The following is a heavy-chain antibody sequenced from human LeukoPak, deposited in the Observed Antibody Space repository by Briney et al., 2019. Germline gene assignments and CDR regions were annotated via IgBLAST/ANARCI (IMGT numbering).Heavy chain of an antibody. D-gene: IGHD4-23*01. CDR2: VYYTGST. Sequence: SQTLSLTCSVSGGSISNGAYYWNWVRQHRGKGLAWIGYVYYTGSTYYYPSLKIRLTMSVDKSKNQFPLKLRTLTDTATAVCSCASRGFSSGNQFVYWGQGTLVTVSS. V-gene: IGHV4-31*03. CDR3: ASRGFSSGNQFVY. J-gene: IGHJ4*02. CDR1: GGSISNGAYY.